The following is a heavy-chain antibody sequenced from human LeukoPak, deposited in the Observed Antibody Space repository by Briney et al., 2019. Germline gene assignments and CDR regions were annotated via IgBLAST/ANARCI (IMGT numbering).Heavy chain of an antibody. J-gene: IGHJ5*02. CDR3: ARASQWLGSRWFDP. CDR1: GGSISSGGYS. D-gene: IGHD6-19*01. CDR2: IYHSGST. V-gene: IGHV4-30-2*01. Sequence: SQTLSLTCAVSGGSISSGGYSWSWIRQPPGKGLEWIGYIYHSGSTYYNPSLKSRVTISVDRSKNQFSLKLSSVTAADAAVYYCARASQWLGSRWFDPWGQGTLVTVSS.